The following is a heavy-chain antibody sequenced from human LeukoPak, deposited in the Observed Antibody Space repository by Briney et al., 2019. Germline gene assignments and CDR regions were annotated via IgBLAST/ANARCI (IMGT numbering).Heavy chain of an antibody. CDR3: ARVVEYYYDSSGYYYDDFDY. D-gene: IGHD3-22*01. J-gene: IGHJ4*02. CDR2: INSDGSST. CDR1: GFTFSSYW. Sequence: QSGGSLRLSCAASGFTFSSYWMHWVRHAPGKGLVWVSRINSDGSSTSYADSVKGRFTISRDNAKNTLYLQMNSLRAEDTAVYYCARVVEYYYDSSGYYYDDFDYWGQGTLVTVSS. V-gene: IGHV3-74*01.